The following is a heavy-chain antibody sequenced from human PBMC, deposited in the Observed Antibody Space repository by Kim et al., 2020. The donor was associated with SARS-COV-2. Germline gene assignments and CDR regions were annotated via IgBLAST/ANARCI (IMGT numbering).Heavy chain of an antibody. CDR1: GYSFTNYW. CDR2: IYPGDSDT. D-gene: IGHD1-26*01. CDR3: ARRGPQWELDY. J-gene: IGHJ4*02. V-gene: IGHV5-51*01. Sequence: GESLKISCKGSGYSFTNYWIGWVRQMPGKGLEWMGIIYPGDSDTRYSPSFQDQVIISADKSISTAYLQWSSLKASDTAMYYCARRGPQWELDYWGQGTLVAVSS.